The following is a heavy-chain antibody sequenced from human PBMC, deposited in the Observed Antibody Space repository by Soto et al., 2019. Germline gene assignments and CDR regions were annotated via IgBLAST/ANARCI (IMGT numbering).Heavy chain of an antibody. Sequence: PSETLSLTCNVSGGSISSSNYYWGWIRQSPGKGLEWIGSIYYSGSTYSNPSLKSRVTISVDTSKNHFSLKLRSVTAADTAVYYCARHLGHISGWTRLLGAFAIWRQGTMVTVSS. V-gene: IGHV4-39*01. J-gene: IGHJ3*02. D-gene: IGHD6-19*01. CDR2: IYYSGST. CDR1: GGSISSSNYY. CDR3: ARHLGHISGWTRLLGAFAI.